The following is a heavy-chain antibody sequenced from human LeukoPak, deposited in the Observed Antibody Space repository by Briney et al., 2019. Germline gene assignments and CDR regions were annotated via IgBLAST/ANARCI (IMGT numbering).Heavy chain of an antibody. V-gene: IGHV3-23*01. CDR3: ARVKEASAFDI. CDR2: ISGSGDSA. Sequence: GGSLRLSCAASGFTFSNYAVSWVRQAPGKGLEWVSDISGSGDSANYADSVKGRFTIPRDNSKNTLYLQMNSLRAEDTAVYYCARVKEASAFDIWGQGTMVTVSS. D-gene: IGHD5-12*01. CDR1: GFTFSNYA. J-gene: IGHJ3*02.